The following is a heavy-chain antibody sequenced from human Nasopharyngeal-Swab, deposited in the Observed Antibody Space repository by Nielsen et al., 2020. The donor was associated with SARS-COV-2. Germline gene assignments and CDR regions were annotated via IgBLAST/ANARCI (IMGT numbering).Heavy chain of an antibody. CDR1: GFTFTSHG. CDR2: IRNDGSNK. J-gene: IGHJ4*02. D-gene: IGHD5-18*01. V-gene: IGHV3-30*02. Sequence: GSLRLSCAASGFTFTSHGMYWVRQAPGEGLDWVAFIRNDGSNKNYADSVKGRFTIPRDDSKNTLYLQMNSLRAEDTAMYYCAKDRQLWSNDFDYWGQGTLVTVSS. CDR3: AKDRQLWSNDFDY.